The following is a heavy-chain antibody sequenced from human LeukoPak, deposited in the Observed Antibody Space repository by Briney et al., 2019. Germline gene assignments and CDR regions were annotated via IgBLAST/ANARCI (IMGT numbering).Heavy chain of an antibody. Sequence: SVKVFCKASGGTFSSYAISWVRQAPGQGLEWMGGIIPIFGTANYAQKFQGRVTITADESTSTAYMELSSLRSEDTAVYYCARMEDCSSTSCLDYWGPGTLVTVSS. V-gene: IGHV1-69*01. CDR2: IIPIFGTA. CDR3: ARMEDCSSTSCLDY. J-gene: IGHJ4*02. CDR1: GGTFSSYA. D-gene: IGHD2-2*01.